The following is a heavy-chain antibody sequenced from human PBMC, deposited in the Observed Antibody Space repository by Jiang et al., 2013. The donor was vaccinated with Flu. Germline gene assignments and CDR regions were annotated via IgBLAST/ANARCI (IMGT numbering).Heavy chain of an antibody. Sequence: LLKPSETLSLTCAVYGGSFSGYYWSWIRQPPGKGLEWIGEINHSGSTNYNPSLKSRVTISVDTSKNQFSLKLSSVTAADTAVYYCARGNRILTGPWGQGTLVTVSS. CDR1: GGSFSGYY. V-gene: IGHV4-34*01. CDR3: ARGNRILTGP. CDR2: INHSGST. J-gene: IGHJ5*02. D-gene: IGHD1-14*01.